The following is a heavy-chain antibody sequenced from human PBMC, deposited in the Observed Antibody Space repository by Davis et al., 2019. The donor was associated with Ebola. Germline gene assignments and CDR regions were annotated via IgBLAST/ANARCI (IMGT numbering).Heavy chain of an antibody. Sequence: ASVKVSCKASGYTFTNYAMHWVRQAPGQRLEWMGWINAGNGNTKYSQKFQGRVTMTTDTSTSTAYMELRSLRSDDTAVYYCARDVVQYYYDSSGYSIRNKHFDYWGQGTLVTVSS. J-gene: IGHJ4*02. D-gene: IGHD3-22*01. V-gene: IGHV1-3*01. CDR2: INAGNGNT. CDR3: ARDVVQYYYDSSGYSIRNKHFDY. CDR1: GYTFTNYA.